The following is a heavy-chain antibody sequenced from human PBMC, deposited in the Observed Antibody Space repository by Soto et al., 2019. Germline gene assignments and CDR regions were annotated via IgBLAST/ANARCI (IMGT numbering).Heavy chain of an antibody. CDR1: GFTFSGSA. CDR2: IRSKANSYAT. Sequence: EVQLVESGGGLVQPGESLKLSCAASGFTFSGSAMHWVRQASGKGLEWVGRIRSKANSYATAYAASVKGRFTISRDDSKNTAYLQMTSLKTEDTAVYYCASDTARVYYGMDVWGQGTTVTVSS. V-gene: IGHV3-73*02. J-gene: IGHJ6*02. CDR3: ASDTARVYYGMDV. D-gene: IGHD5-18*01.